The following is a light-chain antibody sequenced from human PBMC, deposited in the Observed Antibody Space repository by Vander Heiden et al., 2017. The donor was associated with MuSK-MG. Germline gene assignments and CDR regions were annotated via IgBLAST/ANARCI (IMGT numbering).Light chain of an antibody. V-gene: IGLV2-8*01. CDR3: SSDAGSIKYV. CDR1: SSDVGGYNY. CDR2: EVT. Sequence: QSDLTQPPSASGSPGQSVTISCTGTSSDVGGYNYVSWYQQPPANAPKLMIYEVTKRPAGVPDRFSGSKSGNTASLTVSGLQADDEADYYCSSDAGSIKYVFGTGTKVTVL. J-gene: IGLJ1*01.